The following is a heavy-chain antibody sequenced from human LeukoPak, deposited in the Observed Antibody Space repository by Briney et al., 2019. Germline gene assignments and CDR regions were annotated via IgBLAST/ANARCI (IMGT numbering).Heavy chain of an antibody. Sequence: SVKVSCKSSGGTFSSYGINWVRQAPGQGLEWMGGIIPIFETANYAQSFQGRVTMTTDTSTSTAYMELRSLRSDDTALYYCARDEGYYDSSGYYRFDYWGQGTLVTVSS. V-gene: IGHV1-69*05. CDR2: IIPIFETA. D-gene: IGHD3-22*01. J-gene: IGHJ4*02. CDR1: GGTFSSYG. CDR3: ARDEGYYDSSGYYRFDY.